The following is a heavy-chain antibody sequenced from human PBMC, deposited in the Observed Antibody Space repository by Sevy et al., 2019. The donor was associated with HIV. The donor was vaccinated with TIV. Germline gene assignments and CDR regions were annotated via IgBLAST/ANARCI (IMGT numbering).Heavy chain of an antibody. V-gene: IGHV3-30*03. CDR3: AITLH. J-gene: IGHJ3*01. CDR1: GFTFSSFG. Sequence: GGSLRLSCAASGFTFSSFGVHWVRQAPGKGLEWVAHISNDGSNKYYADSVKGRFTISRDNSKNTLYLQMDSLRAEDTAVYYCAITLHWGQGTMVTVSS. CDR2: ISNDGSNK.